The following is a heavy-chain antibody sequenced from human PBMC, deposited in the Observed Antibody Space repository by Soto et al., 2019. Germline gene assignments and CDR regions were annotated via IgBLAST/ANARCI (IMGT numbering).Heavy chain of an antibody. Sequence: SETLSLTCTVSGGSVSSSSYYWGWVRQPPGKGLEWIGSVYYSGGTYYNPSLESRVTISVDKSKNQFSLKLMSLSAADTAVYYCGRLEGLATVSYYFDYWGQGALVTVSS. CDR3: GRLEGLATVSYYFDY. J-gene: IGHJ4*02. CDR2: VYYSGGT. V-gene: IGHV4-39*01. CDR1: GGSVSSSSYY. D-gene: IGHD3-9*01.